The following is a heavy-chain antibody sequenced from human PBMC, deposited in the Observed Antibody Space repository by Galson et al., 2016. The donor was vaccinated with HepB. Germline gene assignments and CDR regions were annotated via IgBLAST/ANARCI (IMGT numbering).Heavy chain of an antibody. Sequence: SLRLSCAASGFSVSGDYMGWARQAPGKALEWVSLINSVGNTYYADSVRGRFTISRDNSKNTLYLQMNSLRVDDTAVYHCARGLGDMAYFQHWGRGTLVTVSS. D-gene: IGHD5-24*01. CDR2: INSVGNT. CDR3: ARGLGDMAYFQH. V-gene: IGHV3-53*01. CDR1: GFSVSGDY. J-gene: IGHJ1*01.